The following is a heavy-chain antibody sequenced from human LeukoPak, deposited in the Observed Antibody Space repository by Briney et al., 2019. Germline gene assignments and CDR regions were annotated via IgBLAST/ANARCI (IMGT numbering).Heavy chain of an antibody. J-gene: IGHJ4*02. Sequence: ASVKVSCKASGYTFTSYGISWVRQAPGQGLEWMGWISAYNGNTNYAQKLQGRVTMTTDTPTSTAYMELRSLRSDDTAVYYCARDGPSLSGEEELFEFDYWGQGTLVTVSS. V-gene: IGHV1-18*01. CDR2: ISAYNGNT. CDR1: GYTFTSYG. CDR3: ARDGPSLSGEEELFEFDY. D-gene: IGHD3-10*01.